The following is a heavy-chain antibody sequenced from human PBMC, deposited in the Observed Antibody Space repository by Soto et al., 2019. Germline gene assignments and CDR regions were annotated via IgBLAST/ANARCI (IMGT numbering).Heavy chain of an antibody. J-gene: IGHJ4*02. CDR3: ASGGDTTYSFDY. CDR2: IYWDDDK. D-gene: IGHD3-16*01. Sequence: SGPTLVNPTQTLTLTCTFSGFSLSTSGVGVGWIRQPPGKALDWLALIYWDDDKRYSPSLKSRLTITKDTSKNQVVLTMTNLDPVDTATYYCASGGDTTYSFDYWGQGTLVTVSS. V-gene: IGHV2-5*02. CDR1: GFSLSTSGVG.